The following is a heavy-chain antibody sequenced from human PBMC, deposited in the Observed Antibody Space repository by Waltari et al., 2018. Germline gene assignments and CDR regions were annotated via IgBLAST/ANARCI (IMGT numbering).Heavy chain of an antibody. CDR3: AEPMYYYGSSGYYYEDAFDI. Sequence: QVQLVQSGAEVKKPGASVKVSCKASGYTFTSYDINWVRQATGPGLEWMGGMNPNRGNTGYAQKFQGRVARTRKTSVSTAYVELSSRGSEDTAVYYCAEPMYYYGSSGYYYEDAFDIWGQGTMVTVSS. J-gene: IGHJ3*02. CDR2: MNPNRGNT. CDR1: GYTFTSYD. V-gene: IGHV1-8*01. D-gene: IGHD3-22*01.